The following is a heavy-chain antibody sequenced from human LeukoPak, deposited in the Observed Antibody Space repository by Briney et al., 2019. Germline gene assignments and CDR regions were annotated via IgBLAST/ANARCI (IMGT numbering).Heavy chain of an antibody. D-gene: IGHD1-1*01. V-gene: IGHV4-39*01. CDR3: VLDHYYYYYMDV. CDR2: IYYSGST. CDR1: GGSISSSSYY. Sequence: SETLSLTCTVSGGSISSSSYYWGWIRQPPGKGLEWIGSIYYSGSTYYNPSPKSRVTISVDTSKNQFSLKLSSVTAADTAVYYCVLDHYYYYYMDVWGKGTTVTVSS. J-gene: IGHJ6*03.